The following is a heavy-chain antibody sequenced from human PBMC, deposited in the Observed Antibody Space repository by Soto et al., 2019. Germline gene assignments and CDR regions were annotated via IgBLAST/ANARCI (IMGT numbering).Heavy chain of an antibody. Sequence: VGSLRLSCEASGFTFSGYAMSWVRQAPGKGLEWVSGLSGIGGTLYADSVKGRFTISRDNSKHTLYLQMNSLRAEDAAIYYCAKEKDYDYVWGSSLYTSDYWGQGTLVTVSS. CDR1: GFTFSGYA. CDR3: AKEKDYDYVWGSSLYTSDY. J-gene: IGHJ4*02. V-gene: IGHV3-23*01. CDR2: LSGIGGT. D-gene: IGHD3-16*02.